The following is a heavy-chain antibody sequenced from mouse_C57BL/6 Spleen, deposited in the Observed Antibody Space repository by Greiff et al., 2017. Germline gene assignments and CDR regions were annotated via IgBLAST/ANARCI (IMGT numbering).Heavy chain of an antibody. D-gene: IGHD1-1*01. Sequence: QVHVKQSGAELVKPGASVKISCKASGYAFSSYWMNWVKQRPGKGLEWIGQIYPGDGDTNYNGKFKGKATLTADKSSSTAYMQLSSLTSEDSAVYFCARSTLYYGSSYYFDYWGQGTTLTVSS. CDR1: GYAFSSYW. CDR2: IYPGDGDT. V-gene: IGHV1-80*01. CDR3: ARSTLYYGSSYYFDY. J-gene: IGHJ2*01.